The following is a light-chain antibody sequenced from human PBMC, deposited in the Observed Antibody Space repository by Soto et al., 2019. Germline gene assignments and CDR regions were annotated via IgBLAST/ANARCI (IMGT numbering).Light chain of an antibody. J-gene: IGKJ3*01. CDR1: QSISSY. CDR2: DAS. Sequence: EVVLTQYPATLSLYPGERATLSCRASQSISSYLAWYQQKPGQAPRLLIYDASNRATGIPPRFSGSAAWTDFGLSSGSLQPEDFAIFYCELRVDWPPITLGAGTTGDIK. CDR3: ELRVDWPPIT. V-gene: IGKV3-11*01.